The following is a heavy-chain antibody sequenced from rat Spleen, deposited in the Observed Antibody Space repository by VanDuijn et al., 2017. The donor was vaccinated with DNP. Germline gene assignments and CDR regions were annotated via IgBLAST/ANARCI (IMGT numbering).Heavy chain of an antibody. J-gene: IGHJ1*01. CDR3: ARRRLPYWYFDF. CDR1: GYTFTTYY. Sequence: QVQLQQSGGELAKPGSSVKISCRASGYTFTTYYIGWIKQTTRQGLEYIGYINMGSGGTNYNEKFKGKATLTVDKYSSTAFMQLSSLTPDDSAVYYCARRRLPYWYFDFWGPGTMVTVSS. CDR2: INMGSGGT. V-gene: IGHV1-43*01. D-gene: IGHD1-4*01.